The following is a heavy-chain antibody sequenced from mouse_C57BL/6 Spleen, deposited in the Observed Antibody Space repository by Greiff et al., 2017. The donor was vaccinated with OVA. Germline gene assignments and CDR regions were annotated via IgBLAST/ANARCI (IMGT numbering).Heavy chain of an antibody. J-gene: IGHJ4*01. Sequence: VNVVESGPGLVAPSQSLSITCTVSGFSLTSYAISWVRQPPGKGLEWLGVIWTGGGTNYNSALKSRLSISKDNSKSQVFLKMNSLQTDDTARYYCARTDLTGFYYAMDYWGQGTSVTVSS. CDR2: IWTGGGT. CDR3: ARTDLTGFYYAMDY. D-gene: IGHD4-1*01. V-gene: IGHV2-9-1*01. CDR1: GFSLTSYA.